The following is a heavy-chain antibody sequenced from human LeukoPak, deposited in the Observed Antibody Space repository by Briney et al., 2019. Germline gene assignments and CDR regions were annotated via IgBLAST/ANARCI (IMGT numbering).Heavy chain of an antibody. CDR2: ISGSGGST. J-gene: IGHJ3*02. CDR3: AKARRQWLSAFDI. D-gene: IGHD6-19*01. V-gene: IGHV3-23*01. CDR1: GFTFSSYA. Sequence: PGGSLRLSRAASGFTFSSYAMSWVRQAPGKGLEWVSAISGSGGSTYYADSVKGRFTISRDNSKNTLYLHMNSLRAEDTAVYYCAKARRQWLSAFDIWGQGTMVTVSS.